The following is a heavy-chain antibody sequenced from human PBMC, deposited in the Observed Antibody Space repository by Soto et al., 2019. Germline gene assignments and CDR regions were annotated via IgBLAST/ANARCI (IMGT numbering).Heavy chain of an antibody. J-gene: IGHJ4*02. V-gene: IGHV3-30*18. D-gene: IGHD6-13*01. CDR2: ISYDGSNK. CDR1: GFTFSSYG. Sequence: HPGGSLRLSCAASGFTFSSYGMHWVRQAPGKGLEWVAVISYDGSNKYYADSVKGRFTISRDNSKNTLYLQMNSLRAEDTAVYYCANKGHPHSSWYDIDYWGQGTLVTVSS. CDR3: ANKGHPHSSWYDIDY.